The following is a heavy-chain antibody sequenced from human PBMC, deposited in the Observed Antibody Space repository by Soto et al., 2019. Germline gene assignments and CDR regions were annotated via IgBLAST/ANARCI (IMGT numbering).Heavy chain of an antibody. D-gene: IGHD3-22*01. V-gene: IGHV4-4*02. CDR1: GVSISSSNW. CDR3: ARSPDSSGYYPRWYYYGMAV. Sequence: SETLSLTCAVSGVSISSSNWCSWVRQPPGKGLEWIGEIYHSGSTNYNPSLKRRVTISVDKSKNQFSLKLSSVTAADTAVYYCARSPDSSGYYPRWYYYGMAVWGQGTTVTVSS. J-gene: IGHJ6*02. CDR2: IYHSGST.